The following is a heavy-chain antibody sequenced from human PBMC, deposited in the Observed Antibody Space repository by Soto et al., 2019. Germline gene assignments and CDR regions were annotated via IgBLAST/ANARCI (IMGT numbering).Heavy chain of an antibody. J-gene: IGHJ5*02. V-gene: IGHV1-69*01. Sequence: QVQLVQSGAEVKKPGSSVKVSCKASGGTFSSYAISWVRQAPGQGLEWMGGIIPIFGTANYAQKFQGRVTITADESTSTAYMELRSVRSEDTAVYYCARNNPRWSAVNWFDPWGQGTLVTVSS. CDR1: GGTFSSYA. CDR2: IIPIFGTA. D-gene: IGHD2-15*01. CDR3: ARNNPRWSAVNWFDP.